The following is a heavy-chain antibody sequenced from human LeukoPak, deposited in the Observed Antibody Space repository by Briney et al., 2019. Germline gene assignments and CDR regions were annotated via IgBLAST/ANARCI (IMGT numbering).Heavy chain of an antibody. CDR1: GFTFSSYG. CDR2: IWYDGSNK. Sequence: GGSLRLSCAASGFTFSSYGMHWVRQAPGKGLEWVAVIWYDGSNKYYADSVKGRFTISRDNSRNTLYLQMNSLRAEDTAVYYCARTPRITIFGVVFRVYYFDYWGQGTLVTVSS. J-gene: IGHJ4*02. CDR3: ARTPRITIFGVVFRVYYFDY. D-gene: IGHD3-3*01. V-gene: IGHV3-33*01.